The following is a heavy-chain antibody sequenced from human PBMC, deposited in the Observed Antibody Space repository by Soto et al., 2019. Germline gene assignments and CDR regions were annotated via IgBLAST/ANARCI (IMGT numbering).Heavy chain of an antibody. D-gene: IGHD2-21*02. CDR2: IYYSGST. Sequence: SETLSLTCTVSGGSISSSSYYWGWIRQPPGKGLEWIGSIYYSGSTYYNPSLKSRVTISVDTSKNQFSLKLSSVTAADTAVYYCARAHIVLVTAIRRVWIDSRGPGILVTGFS. CDR1: GGSISSSSYY. V-gene: IGHV4-39*01. CDR3: ARAHIVLVTAIRRVWIDS. J-gene: IGHJ5*01.